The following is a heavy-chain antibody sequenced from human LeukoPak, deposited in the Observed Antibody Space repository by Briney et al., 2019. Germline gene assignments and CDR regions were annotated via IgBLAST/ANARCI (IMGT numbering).Heavy chain of an antibody. Sequence: GGSLRLSCAASGFTFSNFWMSWVRQAPGKGLEWVSVIYSGGSTYYADSVQGRFTISRDNSKNTLYLQMNSLRAEDTAVFYCARGSETGTTSRWFGPWGQGTLVTVSS. CDR2: IYSGGST. CDR3: ARGSETGTTSRWFGP. V-gene: IGHV3-53*01. J-gene: IGHJ5*02. CDR1: GFTFSNFW. D-gene: IGHD1-1*01.